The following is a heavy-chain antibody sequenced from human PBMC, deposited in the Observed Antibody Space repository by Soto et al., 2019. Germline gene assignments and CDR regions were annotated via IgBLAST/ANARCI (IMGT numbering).Heavy chain of an antibody. D-gene: IGHD1-1*01. CDR1: GYSFTSYW. CDR3: AKTAGTTGTTGGNFDY. CDR2: IYPGDSDT. J-gene: IGHJ4*02. Sequence: GESLKISCKGSGYSFTSYWIGWVRQMPGKGLEWMGIIYPGDSDTRYSPSFQGQVTISADKSISTAYLQWSSLKASDTAMYYCAKTAGTTGTTGGNFDYWGQGTLVTVSS. V-gene: IGHV5-51*01.